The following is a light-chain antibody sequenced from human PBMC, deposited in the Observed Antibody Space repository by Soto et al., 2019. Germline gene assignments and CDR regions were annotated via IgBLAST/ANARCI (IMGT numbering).Light chain of an antibody. CDR1: SSDVGAYNY. CDR2: EVN. Sequence: QSALTQPPSASGSPGQSVTISCTGTSSDVGAYNYVSWYQHHPGKAPKLIICEVNKRPSGVPDRFSGSIDSSSNSASLTISGLKTEDEADYYCQSYDSSNYVVFGGGTKLTVL. V-gene: IGLV2-8*01. J-gene: IGLJ2*01. CDR3: QSYDSSNYVV.